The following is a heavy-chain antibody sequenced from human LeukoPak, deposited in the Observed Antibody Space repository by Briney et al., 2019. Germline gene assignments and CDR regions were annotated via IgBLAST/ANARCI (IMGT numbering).Heavy chain of an antibody. V-gene: IGHV1-69*13. D-gene: IGHD6-19*01. J-gene: IGHJ4*02. CDR2: IIPIFGTA. Sequence: SVKVSFKASGGTVSSYAISWVRQAPGQGLEWMGGIIPIFGTANYAQKFQGRVTITADESTSTAYMELSSLRSEDTAVYYCTGAHRGGSGWPLDYWGQGTLVTVSS. CDR1: GGTVSSYA. CDR3: TGAHRGGSGWPLDY.